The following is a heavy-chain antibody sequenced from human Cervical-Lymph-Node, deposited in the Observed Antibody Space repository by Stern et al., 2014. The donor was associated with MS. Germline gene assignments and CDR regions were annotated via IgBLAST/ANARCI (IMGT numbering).Heavy chain of an antibody. CDR2: IIPILGLA. V-gene: IGHV1-69*09. CDR1: GGTFSSSYA. CDR3: ARGIVSNRAAATQHNLFDP. Sequence: AQLVESGAEVKKPGSSMNVSCKTSGGTFSSSYAITWLRQAPGQGLEWMGRIIPILGLANYAHNFQGRVTITADTSTNTTYLELSSLRSEDTAVYYCARGIVSNRAAATQHNLFDPWGQGTLVTVSS. J-gene: IGHJ5*02. D-gene: IGHD2-15*01.